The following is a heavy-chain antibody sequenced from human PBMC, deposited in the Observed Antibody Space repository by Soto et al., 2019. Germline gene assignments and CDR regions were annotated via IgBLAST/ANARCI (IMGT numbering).Heavy chain of an antibody. V-gene: IGHV4-4*02. CDR3: ARVEYSSGWYGVALY. Sequence: SETLSLTGGVSGGSMNTDYWWSWVRQAPGKALEWIGEVHHSGTTNYIQSLKTRITMSVDKSGNQVSLDLTSVAAADTAVYYCARVEYSSGWYGVALYWGQGTLVTVSS. CDR2: VHHSGTT. CDR1: GGSMNTDYW. J-gene: IGHJ4*02. D-gene: IGHD6-19*01.